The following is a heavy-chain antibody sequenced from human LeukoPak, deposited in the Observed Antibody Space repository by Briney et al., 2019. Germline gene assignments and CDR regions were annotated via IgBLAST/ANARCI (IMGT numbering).Heavy chain of an antibody. V-gene: IGHV5-51*01. CDR3: ARRWAAADSGPDY. D-gene: IGHD6-13*01. CDR2: IYPGDSDT. J-gene: IGHJ4*02. Sequence: GESLKISCKGSGHSFTSYWIGWVRQMPGKGLEWMGIIYPGDSDTRYSPSFQGQVTISADKSISTAYLQWSSLKASDTAMYYCARRWAAADSGPDYWGQGTLVTVSS. CDR1: GHSFTSYW.